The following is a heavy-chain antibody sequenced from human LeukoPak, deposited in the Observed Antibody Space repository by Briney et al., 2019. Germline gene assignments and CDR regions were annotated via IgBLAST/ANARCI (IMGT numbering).Heavy chain of an antibody. D-gene: IGHD2-2*01. Sequence: GGSLRLSCAASGFTFSSYWMSWVRQAPGKGLEWVANIKQDGSEKYNVDSVKGRFTISRDNAKNSLYLQMNSLRAEDTAVYYCARLSTSGYCSSTSCYEKFFDYWGQGTLVTVSS. CDR3: ARLSTSGYCSSTSCYEKFFDY. CDR1: GFTFSSYW. J-gene: IGHJ4*02. V-gene: IGHV3-7*03. CDR2: IKQDGSEK.